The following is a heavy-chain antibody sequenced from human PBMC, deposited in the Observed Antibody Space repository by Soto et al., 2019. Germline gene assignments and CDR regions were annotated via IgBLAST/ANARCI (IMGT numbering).Heavy chain of an antibody. J-gene: IGHJ1*01. Sequence: QVQLVESGGGVVQPGRSLRLSCAASGFTFSSYAMHWVRQAPGKGLEWVAVISYDGSNKYYADSVKGRFTISRDNSKNTLYLQMNSLRAEDTAVYYCARDWLSSSAPQGEYSQHWGQGTLVTVSS. CDR2: ISYDGSNK. D-gene: IGHD6-19*01. CDR3: ARDWLSSSAPQGEYSQH. V-gene: IGHV3-30-3*01. CDR1: GFTFSSYA.